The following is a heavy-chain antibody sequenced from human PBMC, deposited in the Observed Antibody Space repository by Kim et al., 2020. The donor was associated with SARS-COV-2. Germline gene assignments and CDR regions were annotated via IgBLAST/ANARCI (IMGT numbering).Heavy chain of an antibody. CDR3: ARGFGVRGVMGPFDY. V-gene: IGHV3-30*04. D-gene: IGHD3-10*01. CDR1: GFTFSSYA. Sequence: GGSLRLSCAASGFTFSSYAMHWVRQAPGKGLEWVAVISYDGSNKYYADSVKGRFTISRDNSKNTLYLQMNSLRAEDTAVYYCARGFGVRGVMGPFDYWGQGTLVTVSS. J-gene: IGHJ4*02. CDR2: ISYDGSNK.